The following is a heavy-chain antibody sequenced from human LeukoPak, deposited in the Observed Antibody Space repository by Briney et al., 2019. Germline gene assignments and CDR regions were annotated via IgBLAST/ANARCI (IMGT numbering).Heavy chain of an antibody. D-gene: IGHD4-17*01. V-gene: IGHV4-4*02. CDR2: IYHSGST. CDR3: ARYYGDYGYWFDP. J-gene: IGHJ5*02. CDR1: GGSISSSNW. Sequence: PSETLSLTCAVSGGSISSSNWWSWVRQPPGKGLEWIGEIYHSGSTNYSPSLKSRVTISVDKSKNQFSLKLSSVTAADTAVYYCARYYGDYGYWFDPWGQGTLVTVSS.